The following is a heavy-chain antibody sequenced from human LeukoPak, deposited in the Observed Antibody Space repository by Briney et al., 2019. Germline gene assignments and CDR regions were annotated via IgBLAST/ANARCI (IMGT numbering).Heavy chain of an antibody. V-gene: IGHV3-74*01. CDR1: GNSISFSSYW. CDR3: AKISVGPLSRPTHVSLYYGMDV. Sequence: GGSLRLSCAASGNSISFSSYWMHWVRQAPGKGLVWVARINSDGSTTDYADSVKGRFTISRDNSKNTVYLEMNNLRAEDTAIYYCAKISVGPLSRPTHVSLYYGMDVWGQGTTVTVSS. CDR2: INSDGSTT. J-gene: IGHJ6*02. D-gene: IGHD3-10*01.